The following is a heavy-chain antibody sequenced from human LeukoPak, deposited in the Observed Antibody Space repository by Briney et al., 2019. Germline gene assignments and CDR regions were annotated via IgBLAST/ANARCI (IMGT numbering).Heavy chain of an antibody. Sequence: QPGGSLRLSCAASGFTFSSYAMHWVRQAPGKGLEYVSAISSNGGSTYYANSVKGRFTISRDNSKNTLYLQMGSLRAEDMAVYYCARDTSDTAMVIDYWGQGTLVTVSS. CDR2: ISSNGGST. CDR3: ARDTSDTAMVIDY. V-gene: IGHV3-64*01. D-gene: IGHD5-18*01. J-gene: IGHJ4*02. CDR1: GFTFSSYA.